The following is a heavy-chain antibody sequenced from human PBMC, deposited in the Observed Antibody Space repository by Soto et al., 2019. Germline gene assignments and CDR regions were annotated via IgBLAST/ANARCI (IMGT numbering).Heavy chain of an antibody. CDR2: IWYDGSNK. CDR3: ARDISHDIVVVPAAMRYYYYGMDV. Sequence: GGSLRLSCAASGFTFSSYGMHWVRQAPGKGLEWVAVIWYDGSNKYYADSVKGRFTISRDNSKNTLYLQMNSLKAEDTAVYYCARDISHDIVVVPAAMRYYYYGMDVWGQGTTVTVSS. D-gene: IGHD2-2*01. J-gene: IGHJ6*02. V-gene: IGHV3-33*01. CDR1: GFTFSSYG.